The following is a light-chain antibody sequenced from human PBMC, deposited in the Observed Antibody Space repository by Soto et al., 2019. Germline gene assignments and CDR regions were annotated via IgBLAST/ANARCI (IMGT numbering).Light chain of an antibody. CDR3: QQYGSSPIT. Sequence: EIVLTQSPGTLSLSPGERATLSCRASQSVSSSYLAWYQQKPGQAPRLLIYGASSRATGIPDRFSGSGSGTDFTLTISRLEPEDFAVYYCQQYGSSPITFGQGKRRRLN. V-gene: IGKV3-20*01. CDR2: GAS. CDR1: QSVSSSY. J-gene: IGKJ5*01.